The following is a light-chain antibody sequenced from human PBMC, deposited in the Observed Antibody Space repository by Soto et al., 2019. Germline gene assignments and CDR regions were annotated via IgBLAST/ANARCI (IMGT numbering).Light chain of an antibody. J-gene: IGLJ1*01. CDR3: CSYAGSYTF. CDR1: SSDVGGYNY. Sequence: QSALTQPASVSGSPGQSITISCTGTSSDVGGYNYVSWYQHHPGKAPKLMIYDVSNRPSGVPDRFSGSKSGNTASLTISGLQAEDEADYYCCSYAGSYTFFGTGTKVTV. CDR2: DVS. V-gene: IGLV2-11*01.